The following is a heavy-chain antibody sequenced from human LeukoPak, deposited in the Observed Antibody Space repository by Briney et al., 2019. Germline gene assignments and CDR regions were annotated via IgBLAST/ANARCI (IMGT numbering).Heavy chain of an antibody. CDR1: GFIFRSNA. CDR3: AKGVALNTAMEV. Sequence: GGSLRLSCAASGFIFRSNAINWVRRAPGKGLEWVSVISGNGGGDATYYADSVKGRFTISRDNSKNTVYLQMNSLRAEDTAMYYCAKGVALNTAMEVWGQGTTVTVSS. J-gene: IGHJ6*02. D-gene: IGHD1/OR15-1a*01. CDR2: ISGNGGGDAT. V-gene: IGHV3-23*01.